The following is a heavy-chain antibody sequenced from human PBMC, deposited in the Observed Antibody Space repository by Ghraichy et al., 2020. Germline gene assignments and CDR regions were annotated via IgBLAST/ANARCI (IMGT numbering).Heavy chain of an antibody. Sequence: LSLTCVGSGFTFSSYNMNWVRQSPGKGLEWVSYITSSSRFISYADSVKGRFTISRDNAQNSLYLQMNSLRDEDTAIYYCARASTVVRFYYYDGMDVWGQGTTVTVSS. V-gene: IGHV3-48*02. CDR3: ARASTVVRFYYYDGMDV. J-gene: IGHJ6*02. CDR2: ITSSSRFI. D-gene: IGHD4-23*01. CDR1: GFTFSSYN.